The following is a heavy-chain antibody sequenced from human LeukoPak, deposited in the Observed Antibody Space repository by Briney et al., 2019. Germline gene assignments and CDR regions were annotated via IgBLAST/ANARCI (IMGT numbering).Heavy chain of an antibody. D-gene: IGHD6-19*01. Sequence: ASVKVSCKASGYTFNHHGISWVRQAPGQGLEWMGWISCYNGDTHYAQTLQGRVTMSTDTSTSTAYMELTGLRSDDTAVYYCVRDPTNTSGRYAYFDYWGQGTLVTVSS. CDR2: ISCYNGDT. J-gene: IGHJ4*02. V-gene: IGHV1-18*01. CDR1: GYTFNHHG. CDR3: VRDPTNTSGRYAYFDY.